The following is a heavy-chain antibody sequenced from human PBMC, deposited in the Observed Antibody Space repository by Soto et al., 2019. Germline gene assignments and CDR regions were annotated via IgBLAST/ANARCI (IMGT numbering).Heavy chain of an antibody. Sequence: SETLSLTCTVSGGSISSGDYYWSWIRQPPGKGLEWIGYIYYSGSTYYNPSLKSRVTISVDTSKNQFSLKLSSVTAADTAVYYCARDWYSSGWSNYYGMAVWGQGTTVTVSS. J-gene: IGHJ6*02. V-gene: IGHV4-30-4*01. D-gene: IGHD6-19*01. CDR3: ARDWYSSGWSNYYGMAV. CDR2: IYYSGST. CDR1: GGSISSGDYY.